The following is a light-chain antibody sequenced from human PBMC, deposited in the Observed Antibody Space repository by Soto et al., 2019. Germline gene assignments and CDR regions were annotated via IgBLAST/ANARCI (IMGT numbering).Light chain of an antibody. V-gene: IGKV3-15*01. CDR3: QQYQNWPPHT. CDR2: GAS. CDR1: QSVSRN. Sequence: EIVMTQSPATLSVSPGERATLSCRASQSVSRNLAWYQQKPGQAPRLLIYGASTRATAIPARFSGSGSGTEFTLTNSSLQSEDFAVYYCQQYQNWPPHTFGGGTKVEIK. J-gene: IGKJ4*01.